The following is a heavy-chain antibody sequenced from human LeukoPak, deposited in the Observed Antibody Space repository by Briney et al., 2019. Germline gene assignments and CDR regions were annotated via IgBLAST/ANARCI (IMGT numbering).Heavy chain of an antibody. Sequence: PGGSLRLSCAASGFTSSSYARSWVRQAPANGLAWVSGLSGSGDNTYYADSVKGRFTISRDNSKNTLYVQVNSLGTEDTAAYYCAKGSYYDSSGSFYFDYWGQGTLVTVSS. CDR3: AKGSYYDSSGSFYFDY. D-gene: IGHD3-22*01. CDR1: GFTSSSYA. J-gene: IGHJ4*02. V-gene: IGHV3-23*01. CDR2: LSGSGDNT.